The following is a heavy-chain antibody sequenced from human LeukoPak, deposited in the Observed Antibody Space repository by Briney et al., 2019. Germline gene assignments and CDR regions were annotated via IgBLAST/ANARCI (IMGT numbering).Heavy chain of an antibody. CDR2: IYTSGST. CDR3: ARDAEITMVRGVPFDP. D-gene: IGHD3-10*01. V-gene: IGHV4-4*07. CDR1: GGSISRYY. J-gene: IGHJ5*02. Sequence: SETPSLTCTVSGGSISRYYWSWIRQPAGKGLEWIGRIYTSGSTNYNPSLKSRVTMSVDTSKNQFSLKLSSVTAADTAVYYCARDAEITMVRGVPFDPWGQGTLVTVSS.